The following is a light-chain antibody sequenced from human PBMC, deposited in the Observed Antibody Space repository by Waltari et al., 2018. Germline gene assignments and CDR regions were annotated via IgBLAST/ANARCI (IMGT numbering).Light chain of an antibody. CDR2: DAS. J-gene: IGKJ3*01. Sequence: EIVLKQSPATLSLSPGDRATLSCRASQSISSYLAWYQTKPGQAPRLLIYDASTRATGSPDRFSGSGSVTDFTLTISSLEPEDFAIYYCQQRSKSFTFGPGTKVDIK. V-gene: IGKV3-11*01. CDR3: QQRSKSFT. CDR1: QSISSY.